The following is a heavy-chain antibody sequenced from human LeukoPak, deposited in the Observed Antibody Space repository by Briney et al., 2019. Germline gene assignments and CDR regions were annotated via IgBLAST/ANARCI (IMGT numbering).Heavy chain of an antibody. D-gene: IGHD4-17*01. CDR3: ARRNGDPNDAFDI. J-gene: IGHJ3*02. Sequence: GESLRISCKGSGYSFTSYWISWVRQMPGKGLEWVGRIDPSDSYTNYSPSFQGHVTISADKSISTAYLQWSSLKASDTAMYYCARRNGDPNDAFDIWGQGTMVTVSS. CDR1: GYSFTSYW. CDR2: IDPSDSYT. V-gene: IGHV5-10-1*01.